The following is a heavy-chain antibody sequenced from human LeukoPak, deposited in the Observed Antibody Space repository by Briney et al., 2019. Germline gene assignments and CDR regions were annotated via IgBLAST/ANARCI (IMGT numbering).Heavy chain of an antibody. D-gene: IGHD6-19*01. J-gene: IGHJ4*02. CDR1: GFTFGTYW. Sequence: PGGSLRLSCAASGFTFGTYWLTWVRQAPGKGLEWVANIKQDGSEKYYVDSVEGRFTISRDNAKNSLYLQMNSLRAEDTAVYYCARDRSLGEQWLVTYFDYWGQGTLVTVSS. CDR3: ARDRSLGEQWLVTYFDY. CDR2: IKQDGSEK. V-gene: IGHV3-7*01.